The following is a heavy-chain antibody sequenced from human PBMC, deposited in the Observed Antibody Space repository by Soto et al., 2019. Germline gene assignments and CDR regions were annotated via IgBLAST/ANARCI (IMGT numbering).Heavy chain of an antibody. Sequence: GGSLRLSCAASGFTFSNAWMSWVRQAPGKGLEWVGRIKSKTGGGTTDYAAPVKGRFTISRDDSKNTLYLQMNSLKTEDTAVYYCTTELSSSWYVFDYWGQGTLVTVSS. V-gene: IGHV3-15*01. CDR2: IKSKTGGGTT. J-gene: IGHJ4*02. D-gene: IGHD6-13*01. CDR3: TTELSSSWYVFDY. CDR1: GFTFSNAW.